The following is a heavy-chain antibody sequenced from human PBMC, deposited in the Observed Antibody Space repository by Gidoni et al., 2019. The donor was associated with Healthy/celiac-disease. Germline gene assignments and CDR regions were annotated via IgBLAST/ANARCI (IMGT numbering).Heavy chain of an antibody. CDR3: GKDKRDYGDYYYYGMDV. CDR1: AFTLPDYA. Sequence: ELLLVESGPVVVHRGGSLRLSCAASAFTLPDYAMHSVRQAPVKALEWVSLISWDGGSTYYADSVKGRFTISRDNSKNSLYLQMNSLRAEDTGLYYCGKDKRDYGDYYYYGMDVWGQGTTVTVSS. J-gene: IGHJ6*02. V-gene: IGHV3-43D*03. D-gene: IGHD4-17*01. CDR2: ISWDGGST.